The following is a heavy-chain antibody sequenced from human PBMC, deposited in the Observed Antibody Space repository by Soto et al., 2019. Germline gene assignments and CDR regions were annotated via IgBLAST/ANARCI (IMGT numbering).Heavy chain of an antibody. CDR1: GGSISSGGYY. D-gene: IGHD3-10*01. CDR2: IYYSGST. J-gene: IGHJ4*02. V-gene: IGHV4-31*03. Sequence: PSETLSLTCTVSGGSISSGGYYRSWIRQHPGKGLEWIGYIYYSGSTYYNPSLKSRVTISVDTFKNQFSLKLSSVTAADTAVYYCARDPVGITMVRGVISWGQGTLVTVSS. CDR3: ARDPVGITMVRGVIS.